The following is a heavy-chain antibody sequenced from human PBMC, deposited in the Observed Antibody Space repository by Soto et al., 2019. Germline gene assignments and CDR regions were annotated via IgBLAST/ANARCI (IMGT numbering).Heavy chain of an antibody. D-gene: IGHD3-10*01. J-gene: IGHJ4*02. V-gene: IGHV3-15*01. CDR3: TTDHQDYYGSGSPYFDY. CDR2: IKSKTDGGTT. Sequence: EVQLVESGGGLVKPGGSLRLSCAASGFTCSNAWMSWVRQAPGKGLEWVGRIKSKTDGGTTDYAAPVKGRFTISRDDSKNTLYLQMNSLKTEDTAVYYCTTDHQDYYGSGSPYFDYRGQGTLVTVSS. CDR1: GFTCSNAW.